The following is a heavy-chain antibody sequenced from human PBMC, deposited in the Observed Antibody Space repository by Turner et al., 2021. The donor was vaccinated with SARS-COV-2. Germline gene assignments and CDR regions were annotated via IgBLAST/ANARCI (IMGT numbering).Heavy chain of an antibody. D-gene: IGHD6-19*01. V-gene: IGHV1-24*01. J-gene: IGHJ6*02. CDR1: GYTLTELS. CDR2: FDPEDGET. CDR3: ATGVAVTGTPSAYYYYYGMDV. Sequence: QVQLVQSGAEVKKPGASVKVSCKVSGYTLTELSMHWVRQAPGKGLELMGGFDPEDGETIYAQKFQGRVTMTEDTSTDTAYMGLSSLRSEDTAVYYCATGVAVTGTPSAYYYYYGMDVWGQGTTVTVSS.